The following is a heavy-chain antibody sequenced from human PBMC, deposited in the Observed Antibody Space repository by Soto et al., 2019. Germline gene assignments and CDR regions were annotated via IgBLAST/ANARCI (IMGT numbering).Heavy chain of an antibody. CDR1: GYGFTTYG. D-gene: IGHD1-1*01. Sequence: QVHLVQSGAEVKKPGASVKVSCKGSGYGFTTYGITWVRQAPGQGLEWMAWTSAHNGNTNYAQQRQGRVTVTRHTSTSTAYMELRSLRSVDTAVYYCARGRYGDYWGQGALVTVSS. CDR3: ARGRYGDY. CDR2: TSAHNGNT. J-gene: IGHJ4*02. V-gene: IGHV1-18*01.